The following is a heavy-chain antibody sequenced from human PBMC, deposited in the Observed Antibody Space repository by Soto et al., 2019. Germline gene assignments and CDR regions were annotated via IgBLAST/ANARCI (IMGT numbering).Heavy chain of an antibody. D-gene: IGHD1-20*01. CDR1: GFTFSSYG. V-gene: IGHV3-33*01. CDR3: ARDDVITGTTSY. J-gene: IGHJ4*02. CDR2: IWYDGSNK. Sequence: QVQLVESGGGVVQPGRSLRLSCAASGFTFSSYGMHWVRQAPGKGLEWVAVIWYDGSNKYYADSVKGRFTISRDNSKNTLYLQMNSLRAVDTAVYYCARDDVITGTTSYWGQGTLVTVSS.